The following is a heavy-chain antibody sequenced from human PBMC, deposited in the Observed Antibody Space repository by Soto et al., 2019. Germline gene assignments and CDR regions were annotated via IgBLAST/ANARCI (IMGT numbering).Heavy chain of an antibody. CDR2: IYYIGST. V-gene: IGHV4-59*01. J-gene: IGHJ3*02. Sequence: QVQLQESGPGLVKPSETLSLTCTVSGGSISSYYWSWIRQPPGKGLEWIGYIYYIGSTNYHPSLKSRVTISVDTSKNQFSLKLSSVTAADTAVYYCARVWGGAFDIWGQGTMVTVSS. CDR1: GGSISSYY. D-gene: IGHD3-10*01. CDR3: ARVWGGAFDI.